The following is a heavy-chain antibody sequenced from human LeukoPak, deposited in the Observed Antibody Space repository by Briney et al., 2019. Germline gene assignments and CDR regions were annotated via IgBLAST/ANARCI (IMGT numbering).Heavy chain of an antibody. V-gene: IGHV3-21*01. J-gene: IGHJ4*02. Sequence: PGGSPRLSCAASGFTFSSYSMNWVRQAPGKGLEWVSSISSSSSYIYYADSVKGRFTISRDNAKNSLYLQMNSLRAEDTAVYYCARGPDPELGGFDYWGQGTLVTVSS. CDR1: GFTFSSYS. D-gene: IGHD7-27*01. CDR3: ARGPDPELGGFDY. CDR2: ISSSSSYI.